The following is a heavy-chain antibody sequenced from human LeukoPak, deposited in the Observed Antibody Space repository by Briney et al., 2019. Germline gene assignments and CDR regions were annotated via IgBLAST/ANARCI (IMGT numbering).Heavy chain of an antibody. CDR2: INHSGST. CDR3: ARTSYYDSSGYRSAFNI. V-gene: IGHV4-34*01. J-gene: IGHJ3*02. Sequence: SETLSLTCAVYGGSFSGYYWSWVRQPPGKGLEWIGEINHSGSTNYNPSLKSRVTISVDTSKNQFSLKLSSVTAADTAVYYCARTSYYDSSGYRSAFNIWGQGTMVTVSS. D-gene: IGHD3-22*01. CDR1: GGSFSGYY.